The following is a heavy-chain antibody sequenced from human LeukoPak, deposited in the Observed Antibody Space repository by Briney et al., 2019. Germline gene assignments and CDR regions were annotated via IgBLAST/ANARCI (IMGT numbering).Heavy chain of an antibody. CDR1: GGSISSSNW. V-gene: IGHV4-4*02. CDR3: AREGLASMIRGVIGY. CDR2: VYHSGST. D-gene: IGHD3-10*01. Sequence: SETLSLTCAVSGGSISSSNWWSWVRQPPGKGLEWIGEVYHSGSTNYNPSLKRRVTISVDTSKNQFSLKLSSVTAADTAVYYCAREGLASMIRGVIGYWGQGTLVTVSS. J-gene: IGHJ4*02.